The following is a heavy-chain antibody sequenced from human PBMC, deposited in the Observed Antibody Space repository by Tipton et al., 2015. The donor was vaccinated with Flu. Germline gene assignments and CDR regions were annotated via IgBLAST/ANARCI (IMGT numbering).Heavy chain of an antibody. Sequence: QSGAEVKKPGASVKVSCKASGYTFTGYYMHWVRQAPGQGLEWMGWINPNSGGTNYAQKFQGRVTMTRDTSTSTVYMELSSLRSEDTAVYYCARECSSTSCYTASFDYWGQGTLVTVSS. CDR1: GYTFTGYY. V-gene: IGHV1-2*02. J-gene: IGHJ4*02. CDR2: INPNSGGT. D-gene: IGHD2-2*02. CDR3: ARECSSTSCYTASFDY.